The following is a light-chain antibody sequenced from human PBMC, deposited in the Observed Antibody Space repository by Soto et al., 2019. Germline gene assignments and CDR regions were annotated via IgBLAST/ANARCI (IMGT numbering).Light chain of an antibody. Sequence: EVVLTQSPCTLSLSPGERATLSCSASQSVSSSYLAWYQQKPGQAPRLLIYGASNRATGIPARFSGSGSGTDFTLTISSLEPEDFAVYYCQQRSNWPWTFGQGTRWIS. CDR1: QSVSSSY. V-gene: IGKV3-11*01. J-gene: IGKJ1*01. CDR3: QQRSNWPWT. CDR2: GAS.